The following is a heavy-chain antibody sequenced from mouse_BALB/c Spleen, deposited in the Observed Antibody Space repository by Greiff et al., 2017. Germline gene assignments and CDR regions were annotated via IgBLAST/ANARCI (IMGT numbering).Heavy chain of an antibody. J-gene: IGHJ1*01. CDR2: IYPGSGNT. CDR3: ARSPLITTVVAPPWYFDV. Sequence: VQLQESGAELVRPGTSVKISCKASGYAFTNYWLGWVKQRPGHGLEWIGDIYPGSGNTYYNEKFKGKATLTADKSSSTAYMQLSSLTSEDSAVYFCARSPLITTVVAPPWYFDVWGAGTTVTVSS. V-gene: IGHV1-63*01. D-gene: IGHD1-1*01. CDR1: GYAFTNYW.